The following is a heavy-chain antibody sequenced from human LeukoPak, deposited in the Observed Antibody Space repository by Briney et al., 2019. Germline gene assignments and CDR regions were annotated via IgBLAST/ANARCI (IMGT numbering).Heavy chain of an antibody. D-gene: IGHD1-20*01. CDR1: GGSISNYY. Sequence: SETLSLTCTVSGGSISNYYWGWISQPPGEGLEWIGSIYYSGSTYYNSSLQSRVTISVHMSNNQFAQKLSSVTAADTAVYYCTRVTGAGLIDYWGQGTLVTVSS. CDR3: TRVTGAGLIDY. CDR2: IYYSGST. J-gene: IGHJ4*02. V-gene: IGHV4-39*06.